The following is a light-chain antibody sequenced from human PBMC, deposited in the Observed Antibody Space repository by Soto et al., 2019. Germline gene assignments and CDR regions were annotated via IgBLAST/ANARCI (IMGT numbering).Light chain of an antibody. CDR3: QQGYNSPRA. J-gene: IGKJ1*01. Sequence: DIQMTQSPSSLSASVGDRVTITCRASQSISSYLNWYQQKPGKAPKLLIYPASTLQSGVPSRFSGSGSGTDFTLTINSLQPEDFATYYCQQGYNSPRAFGQGTKVDIK. CDR1: QSISSY. V-gene: IGKV1-39*01. CDR2: PAS.